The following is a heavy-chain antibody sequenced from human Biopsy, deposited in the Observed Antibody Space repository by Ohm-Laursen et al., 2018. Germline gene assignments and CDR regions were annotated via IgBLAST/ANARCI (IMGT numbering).Heavy chain of an antibody. Sequence: GTLSLTCPVSDVSISSYYWNWIRQSPGRGLEWIAYVRYNGDTDYNPSLKSRVTISLDASKNQFSLKLTSVTAAGTAIYYCAREAIGVATTFDLWGQGTMVAVSS. CDR2: VRYNGDT. J-gene: IGHJ3*01. CDR3: AREAIGVATTFDL. CDR1: DVSISSYY. V-gene: IGHV4-59*01. D-gene: IGHD3-3*01.